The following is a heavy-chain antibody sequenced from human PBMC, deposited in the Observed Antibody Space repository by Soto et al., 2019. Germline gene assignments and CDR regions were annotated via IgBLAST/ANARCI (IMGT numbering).Heavy chain of an antibody. CDR1: GFTFSSYG. J-gene: IGHJ6*01. CDR3: AKDRPTGTAGAYYYYYYGMDD. Sequence: PGGSLRLSCAASGFTFSSYGMHWVRQAPGKGLEWVAVISYDGSNEYYADSVKGRFTISRDNSKNTLYLQMNSLRAEDTAVYYCAKDRPTGTAGAYYYYYYGMDDWGQGTTVNVSS. D-gene: IGHD1-1*01. CDR2: ISYDGSNE. V-gene: IGHV3-30*18.